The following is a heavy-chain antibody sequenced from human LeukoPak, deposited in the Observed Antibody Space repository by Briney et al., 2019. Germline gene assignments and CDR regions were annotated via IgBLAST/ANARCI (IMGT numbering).Heavy chain of an antibody. V-gene: IGHV4-38-2*02. CDR1: GYSISSGYC. D-gene: IGHD1-7*01. Sequence: SETLSLTCTVSGYSISSGYCWGWIRQPPGKGLEWIGEINHSGGTNYNPSLESRVTISVDTSKNQFSLKLRSVTAADTAVYYCARGRTWNYSWFDPWGQGTLVTVSS. CDR3: ARGRTWNYSWFDP. J-gene: IGHJ5*02. CDR2: INHSGGT.